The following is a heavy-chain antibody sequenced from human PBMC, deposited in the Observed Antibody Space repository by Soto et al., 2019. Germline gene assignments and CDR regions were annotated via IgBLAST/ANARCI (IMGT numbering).Heavy chain of an antibody. CDR2: INANNGGA. CDR1: GYTFTDYH. J-gene: IGHJ5*02. CDR3: AREGGSETLQPSYNWFDT. V-gene: IGHV1-2*02. D-gene: IGHD6-25*01. Sequence: ASVQVSCKASGYTFTDYHIHWVRQAPGQGLAFMGWINANNGGAGSAQQFQGRVTVTRDTSITTVYMELSNLRSDDTAVYYCAREGGSETLQPSYNWFDTWGQGTLVTVSS.